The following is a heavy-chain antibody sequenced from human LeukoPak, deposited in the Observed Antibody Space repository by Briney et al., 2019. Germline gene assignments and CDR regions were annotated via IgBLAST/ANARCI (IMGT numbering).Heavy chain of an antibody. J-gene: IGHJ4*02. Sequence: GGSLRLSCAASGFTFSSYWMSWVRQAPGKGLEWVANIKQGGSEKYYVDSVKGRFTISRDNAKNSLYLQMNSLRAEDTAVYYCARNSKIVVVPAAADGWGQGTLVTVSS. CDR1: GFTFSSYW. CDR3: ARNSKIVVVPAAADG. D-gene: IGHD2-2*01. V-gene: IGHV3-7*01. CDR2: IKQGGSEK.